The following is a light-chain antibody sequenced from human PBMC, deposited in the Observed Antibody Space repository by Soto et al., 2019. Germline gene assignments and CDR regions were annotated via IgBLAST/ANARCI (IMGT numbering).Light chain of an antibody. Sequence: EILMTQSPATLSVSPGERATLSCRASENVNNNLAWYQQKPGQAPRLLIYGASTRATGIPARFSDSGSETEFTLTISSLQSEDFAVYYCQEYNSWPPYTFGQGTKV. CDR3: QEYNSWPPYT. V-gene: IGKV3-15*01. CDR1: ENVNNN. CDR2: GAS. J-gene: IGKJ2*01.